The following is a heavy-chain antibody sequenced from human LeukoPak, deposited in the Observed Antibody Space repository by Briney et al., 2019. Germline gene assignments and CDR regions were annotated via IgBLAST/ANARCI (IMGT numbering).Heavy chain of an antibody. CDR1: GGALSDYT. J-gene: IGHJ6*03. D-gene: IGHD3/OR15-3a*01. CDR2: ILPMLGTA. V-gene: IGHV1-69*16. CDR3: ARDGLLTRTGMDV. Sequence: WASVKVSCKASGGALSDYTISWVRQAPGQGLEWMGAILPMLGTAKYAQSLQGRVTITTDDSSSTVYMELSSLRFEDTASYSCARDGLLTRTGMDVWGKGTTVTVSS.